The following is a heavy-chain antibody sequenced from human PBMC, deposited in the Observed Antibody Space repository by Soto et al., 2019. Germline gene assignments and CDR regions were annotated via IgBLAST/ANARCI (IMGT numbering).Heavy chain of an antibody. CDR3: AASLSGDPYPLDY. CDR2: ISGDWSFI. V-gene: IGHV3-74*01. CDR1: GFTFSNFW. J-gene: IGHJ4*02. D-gene: IGHD7-27*01. Sequence: EVQLVESGGGLVQPGGSLRLSCAASGFTFSNFWMHWVRQAPGEGLVWVSRISGDWSFINYADSMKGRLTISRDNAKNTLYLQMNSLRAEDTAVYYCAASLSGDPYPLDYWGQGTLVAVSS.